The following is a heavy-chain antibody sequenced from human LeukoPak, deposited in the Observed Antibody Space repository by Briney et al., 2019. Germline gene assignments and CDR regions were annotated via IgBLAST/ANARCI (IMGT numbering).Heavy chain of an antibody. CDR2: ICSTSRCI. Sequence: KAGGSLRLSCAASGFTFSSYSMNWVRQAPGKGLEWVSSICSTSRCIFYADSVKGRFTISRDNAKSSLYLQMNDLRAEDTAVYYCASLGTLVPWGQGTLVTVSS. V-gene: IGHV3-21*01. J-gene: IGHJ5*02. D-gene: IGHD3-9*01. CDR3: ASLGTLVP. CDR1: GFTFSSYS.